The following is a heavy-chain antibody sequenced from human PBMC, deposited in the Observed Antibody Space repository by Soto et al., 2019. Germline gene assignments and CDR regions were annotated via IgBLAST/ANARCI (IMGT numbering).Heavy chain of an antibody. CDR3: ARDLGGYASH. D-gene: IGHD3-16*01. CDR2: ITPDGSTT. CDR1: GLTFGNFW. Sequence: EVQLVESGGGLVQPGGSLRLSCAASGLTFGNFWMHWVRQAPGKGPVWVSRITPDGSTTNYADSVKGRFTISRDNAKNTLYLQTNSLGAEDTAVYYCARDLGGYASHWGQGTLVTVSS. V-gene: IGHV3-74*01. J-gene: IGHJ4*02.